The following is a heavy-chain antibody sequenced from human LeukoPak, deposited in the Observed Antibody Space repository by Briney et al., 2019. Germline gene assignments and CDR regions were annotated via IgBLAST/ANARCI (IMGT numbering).Heavy chain of an antibody. Sequence: GRSLRLSCAASGFTFINYPMHWVRQAPGKGLEWVAVMSYDGSNKYYADSVKGRFTISRDNSKNTLYLQMNSLRAEDTAVYYCARIYGSGRYYYYYMDVWGKGTTVTVSS. D-gene: IGHD3-10*01. CDR1: GFTFINYP. V-gene: IGHV3-30*07. CDR2: MSYDGSNK. CDR3: ARIYGSGRYYYYYMDV. J-gene: IGHJ6*03.